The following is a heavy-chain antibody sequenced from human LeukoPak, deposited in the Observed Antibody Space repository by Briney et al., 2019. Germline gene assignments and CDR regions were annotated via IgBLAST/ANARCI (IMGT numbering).Heavy chain of an antibody. CDR3: AKDRGLPREWSDRPRFDP. CDR1: GFTFSSYG. J-gene: IGHJ5*02. Sequence: PGGSLRLSCAASGFTFSSYGMHWVRQAPGKGLEWVAFIRYDGSNKYYADSVKGRFTISRDNSKNTLYLQMNSLRAEDTAVYYCAKDRGLPREWSDRPRFDPWGQGTLVTVSS. V-gene: IGHV3-30*02. CDR2: IRYDGSNK. D-gene: IGHD3-3*01.